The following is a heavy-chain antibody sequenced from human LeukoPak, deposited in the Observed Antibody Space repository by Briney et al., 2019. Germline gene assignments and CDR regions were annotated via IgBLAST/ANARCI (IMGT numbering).Heavy chain of an antibody. D-gene: IGHD6-13*01. CDR3: VRDNPRQQGFAY. V-gene: IGHV3-74*01. J-gene: IGHJ4*02. CDR2: INPNGITT. Sequence: QTGGSLRLSCAASGFIFRNYWMHWVRQAPGKGLVWVARINPNGITTTYTDSVKGRFTISRDNAKNSLYLQMNSLRAEDTAVYYCVRDNPRQQGFAYWGQGTLVTVSS. CDR1: GFIFRNYW.